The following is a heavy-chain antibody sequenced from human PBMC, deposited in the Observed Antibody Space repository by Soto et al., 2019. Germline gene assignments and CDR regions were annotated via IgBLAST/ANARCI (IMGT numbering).Heavy chain of an antibody. V-gene: IGHV4-4*07. CDR3: ARAVTLDAKWNHLGD. J-gene: IGHJ4*02. CDR1: GGSISSYY. Sequence: QEQLQESGPGLVKPSETLSRTCAVSGGSISSYYWSWLRQPAGKGLEWSGGIYTRGSTNYNPSLTSRVTMSVDTSKIQCSLKLSSVTAADTAVYYCARAVTLDAKWNHLGDWGQGTLVIVS. D-gene: IGHD1-1*01. CDR2: IYTRGST.